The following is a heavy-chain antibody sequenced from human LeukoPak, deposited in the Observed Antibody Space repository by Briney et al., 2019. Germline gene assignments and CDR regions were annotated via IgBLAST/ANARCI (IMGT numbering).Heavy chain of an antibody. CDR3: ARDGLRDFWSGYNFDY. Sequence: GGSLRLSCAASGFTFSSYWMSWVRQAPGKGLEWVANIKQDGSEKYYVDSAEGRSTISRDNAKNSLYLQMNSLRAEDTAVYYCARDGLRDFWSGYNFDYWGQGTLVTVSS. CDR2: IKQDGSEK. J-gene: IGHJ4*02. CDR1: GFTFSSYW. D-gene: IGHD3-3*01. V-gene: IGHV3-7*01.